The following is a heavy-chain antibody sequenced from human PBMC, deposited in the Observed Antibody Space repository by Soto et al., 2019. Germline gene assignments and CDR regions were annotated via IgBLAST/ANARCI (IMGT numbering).Heavy chain of an antibody. CDR3: ARAASNYCSSTSCYVPYLDY. J-gene: IGHJ4*02. D-gene: IGHD2-2*01. V-gene: IGHV1-69*01. CDR2: IIPIFGTA. CDR1: GGTFSSYA. Sequence: QVQLVQSGAEVKKPGSSVKVSCKASGGTFSSYAISWVRQAPGQGLEWMGGIIPIFGTANYAQKFQGRVTITTDESTSTAYMELSSLRSEDTAVYYCARAASNYCSSTSCYVPYLDYWGQGTLVTVSS.